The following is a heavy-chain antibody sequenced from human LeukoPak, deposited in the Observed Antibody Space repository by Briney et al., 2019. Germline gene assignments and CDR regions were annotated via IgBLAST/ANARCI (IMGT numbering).Heavy chain of an antibody. CDR3: ANVGQLLYVY. J-gene: IGHJ4*02. Sequence: GGSLRLSCAASGFTFSSYGMHWVRQAPGKGLEWVAFIRYDGSNKYYADSVKGRFTISRDNSKNTLYLQMNSLRAEDTAVYYCANVGQLLYVYWGQGTLATVSS. V-gene: IGHV3-30*02. CDR2: IRYDGSNK. CDR1: GFTFSSYG. D-gene: IGHD2-2*02.